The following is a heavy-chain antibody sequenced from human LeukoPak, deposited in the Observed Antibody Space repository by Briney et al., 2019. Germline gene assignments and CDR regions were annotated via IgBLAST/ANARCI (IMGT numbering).Heavy chain of an antibody. D-gene: IGHD1-26*01. CDR3: ARDLGYSGSYNDY. V-gene: IGHV1-24*01. CDR1: GYTLTELS. CDR2: FDPEDGET. Sequence: ASVKVSCKVSGYTLTELSMHWVRQAPGKGLEWMGGFDPEDGETIYAQKFQGRVTMTRDTSISTAYMELSSLRSDDTAVYYCARDLGYSGSYNDYWGQGTLVTVSS. J-gene: IGHJ4*02.